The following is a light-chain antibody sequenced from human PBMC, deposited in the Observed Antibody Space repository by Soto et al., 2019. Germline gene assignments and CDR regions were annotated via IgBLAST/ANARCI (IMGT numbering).Light chain of an antibody. V-gene: IGLV1-40*01. CDR1: SSNIGAGYD. J-gene: IGLJ2*01. CDR2: GNS. Sequence: QSVLTQPPSVSGAPGQRVTISCTGSSSNIGAGYDVHWYQRLPGTAPKLLIYGNSNRPSGVPDRFSGSKSGTSAPLAITGLQAEDEADYYCQSYDSSLSGYVVFGGGTKVTVL. CDR3: QSYDSSLSGYVV.